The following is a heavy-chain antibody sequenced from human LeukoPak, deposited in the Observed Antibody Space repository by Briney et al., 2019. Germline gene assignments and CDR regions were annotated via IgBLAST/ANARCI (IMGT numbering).Heavy chain of an antibody. J-gene: IGHJ4*02. V-gene: IGHV3-23*01. Sequence: PGGSLRLSCIASGFTFTHYAMTWVRQAPGKGLERVSDISASGSTIHYADSVKGRFTVSRDNSKNTVFLEMISLRVEDTALYHCAKGHGDWGGNYLDHWGQGAQVTVSS. CDR2: ISASGSTI. CDR1: GFTFTHYA. D-gene: IGHD4-17*01. CDR3: AKGHGDWGGNYLDH.